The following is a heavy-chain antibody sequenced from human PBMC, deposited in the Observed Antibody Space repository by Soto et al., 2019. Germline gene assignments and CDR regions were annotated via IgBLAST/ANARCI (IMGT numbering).Heavy chain of an antibody. V-gene: IGHV4-31*03. Sequence: QVQMQESGPRLLKPSQTLSLTCNVSGGSISSAGYYWSWIRQHPGKGLEWIGYIYYTGSTDYNPSLKSRVSMSVDTSKNQFSLRLSSVSAADTAVYYCARGPEYHYDNSGFKYWGQGTLVTVSS. CDR3: ARGPEYHYDNSGFKY. CDR1: GGSISSAGYY. D-gene: IGHD3-22*01. CDR2: IYYTGST. J-gene: IGHJ4*02.